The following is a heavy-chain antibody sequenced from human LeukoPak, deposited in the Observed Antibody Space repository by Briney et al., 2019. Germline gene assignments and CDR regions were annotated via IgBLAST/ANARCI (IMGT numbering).Heavy chain of an antibody. CDR3: ARDSESTSGSYLDYYYYGMDV. V-gene: IGHV3-74*01. J-gene: IGHJ6*02. D-gene: IGHD1-26*01. CDR2: INSDGSST. Sequence: GGSLRLSCAASGFTFSSYWMHWVRQAPGKGLVWVSRINSDGSSTSYADSVKGRFTISRDNSKNTLYLQMNSLRAEDTAVYYCARDSESTSGSYLDYYYYGMDVWGQGTTVTVSS. CDR1: GFTFSSYW.